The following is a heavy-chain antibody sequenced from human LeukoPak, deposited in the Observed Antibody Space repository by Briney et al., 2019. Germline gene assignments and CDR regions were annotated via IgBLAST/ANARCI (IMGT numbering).Heavy chain of an antibody. J-gene: IGHJ3*02. CDR3: ARGTPKLQLRMGVLDI. D-gene: IGHD2-15*01. CDR2: ISHSGSG. V-gene: IGHV4-34*01. CDR1: GGSFSAYY. Sequence: SETLSLSCAVYGGSFSAYYWSWVRQPPGKGLELIGEISHSGSGNYNPSLKSRVTISVDTSKNQFSLKLTSVTAADTAVYYCARGTPKLQLRMGVLDIWGQGTMVTVSS.